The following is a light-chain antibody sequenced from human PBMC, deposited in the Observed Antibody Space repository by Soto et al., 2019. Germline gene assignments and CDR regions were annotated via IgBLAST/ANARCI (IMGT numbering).Light chain of an antibody. V-gene: IGKV4-1*01. CDR1: QSILSSPNNKNY. Sequence: DIVMTQSPDSLAVSLVERATINCKSSQSILSSPNNKNYLAWYQQKPGQPPKLLIYWASTRESGGPDRFSGSGSGTEFTLTISSLQAEDVAVYYCQKESSSPAVTCGGGTKVEIK. CDR3: QKESSSPAVT. J-gene: IGKJ4*01. CDR2: WAS.